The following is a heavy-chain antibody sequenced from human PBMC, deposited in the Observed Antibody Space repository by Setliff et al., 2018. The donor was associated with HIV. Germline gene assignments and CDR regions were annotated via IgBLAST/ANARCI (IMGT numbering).Heavy chain of an antibody. V-gene: IGHV4-39*07. CDR1: GGSISSTTY. J-gene: IGHJ4*02. CDR3: ARTPYGEQSHFHY. Sequence: SETLSLTCTVSGGSISSTTYWGWIRQSPGAGLEWIGNINFSGDAYNNPSLKGRVTISLDSSKNQFSLNLTSVTAADTAVYYCARTPYGEQSHFHYWGQGTLVTVSS. D-gene: IGHD4-17*01. CDR2: INFSGDA.